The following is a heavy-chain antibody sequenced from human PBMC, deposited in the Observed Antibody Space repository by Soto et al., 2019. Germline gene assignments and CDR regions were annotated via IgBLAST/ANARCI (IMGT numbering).Heavy chain of an antibody. V-gene: IGHV4-31*03. J-gene: IGHJ4*02. Sequence: SETLSLTCTVSGGSISSGGYYWSWIRQHPGKGLEWIGYIYYSGSTYYNPSPKSRVTISVDTSKNQFSLKLSSVTAADTAVYYCARAGEMATIIDYWGQGTLVTVSS. D-gene: IGHD5-12*01. CDR3: ARAGEMATIIDY. CDR2: IYYSGST. CDR1: GGSISSGGYY.